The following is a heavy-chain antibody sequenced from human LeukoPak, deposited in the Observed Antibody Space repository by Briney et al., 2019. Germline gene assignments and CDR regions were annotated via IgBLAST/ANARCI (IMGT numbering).Heavy chain of an antibody. J-gene: IGHJ4*02. Sequence: GGSLRLSCAASGFTFSSYAMSWVRQAPGKGLEWVSAISGSGGSTYYADSVKGRFTIARDNDKNSLFLQMNSLTDEDTAVYYCARARGFDWWGQGTLVTVSS. CDR2: ISGSGGST. CDR1: GFTFSSYA. V-gene: IGHV3-23*01. CDR3: ARARGFDW.